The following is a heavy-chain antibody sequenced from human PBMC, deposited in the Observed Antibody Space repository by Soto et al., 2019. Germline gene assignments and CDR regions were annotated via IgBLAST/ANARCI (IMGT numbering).Heavy chain of an antibody. CDR3: AKSPNPGSATPSYYGMDV. D-gene: IGHD7-27*01. CDR2: ISTYNGDT. J-gene: IGHJ6*02. Sequence: ASVKVSCKASGYTFTRSGISWVRQAPGQGLEWMGWISTYNGDTNYAQTFQGRVTMTTDTSTSTVYMELRSLRSDDTAVYYCAKSPNPGSATPSYYGMDVWGLGTTVTVS. V-gene: IGHV1-18*01. CDR1: GYTFTRSG.